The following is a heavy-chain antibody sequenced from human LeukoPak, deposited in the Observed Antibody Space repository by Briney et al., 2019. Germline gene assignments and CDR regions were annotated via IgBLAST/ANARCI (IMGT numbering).Heavy chain of an antibody. V-gene: IGHV3-74*01. Sequence: PGGSLRLSCAASGFTFSKYWMHWVRQAPGKGLVWVSHINIDESSTTYADSVKGRFTISRDNAKNTLYLQMSSLRAEDTAVYYCARENTVYDILTGYYNVGFDCWGQGTLVTVSS. J-gene: IGHJ4*02. D-gene: IGHD3-9*01. CDR3: ARENTVYDILTGYYNVGFDC. CDR2: INIDESST. CDR1: GFTFSKYW.